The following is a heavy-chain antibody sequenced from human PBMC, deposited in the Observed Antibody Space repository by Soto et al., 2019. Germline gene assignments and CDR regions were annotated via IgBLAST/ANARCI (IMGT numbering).Heavy chain of an antibody. CDR3: ARAGQYYDASGYAD. D-gene: IGHD3-22*01. Sequence: QVKLVQSGTEVKKPGASIKVSCKASGYSFPTSGMTRVRQASGQGPEWMGWINVYNGNTNYDQNLQDKVTMTTDTPTNTAYLEVRNLRSDDTAVYYCARAGQYYDASGYADWGQGTLVTVSS. J-gene: IGHJ4*02. V-gene: IGHV1-18*01. CDR1: GYSFPTSG. CDR2: INVYNGNT.